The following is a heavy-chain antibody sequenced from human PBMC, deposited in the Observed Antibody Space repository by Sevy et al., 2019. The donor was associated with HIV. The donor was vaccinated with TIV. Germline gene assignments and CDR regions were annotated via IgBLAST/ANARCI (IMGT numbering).Heavy chain of an antibody. CDR1: GGTFSSYA. Sequence: ASVNVSCKASGGTFSSYAISWVRQAPGQGLEWMGGIIPIFGTANYAQKFQGRVTITADESTSTAYMELSSLRSEDTAVYYCASCYLGTIRSGYYSFDYWGQGTLVTVSS. J-gene: IGHJ4*02. V-gene: IGHV1-69*13. CDR3: ASCYLGTIRSGYYSFDY. CDR2: IIPIFGTA. D-gene: IGHD3-3*01.